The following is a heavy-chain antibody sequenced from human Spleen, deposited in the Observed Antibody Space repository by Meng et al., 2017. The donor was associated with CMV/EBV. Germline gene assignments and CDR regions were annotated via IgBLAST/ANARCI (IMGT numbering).Heavy chain of an antibody. D-gene: IGHD2-2*01. CDR3: ATCIAGYCSGTSWGGYHYYVMDV. CDR2: INPNSGGT. V-gene: IGHV1-2*02. CDR1: GYTFTSYY. J-gene: IGHJ6*02. Sequence: ASVKVSCKAAGYTFTSYYMHWVRQAPGQGLEWMGWINPNSGGTNYAQKFQGRVTMTRDTSISTAYMNLRRLRSDDTAVYYCATCIAGYCSGTSWGGYHYYVMDVWGQGTTVTVSS.